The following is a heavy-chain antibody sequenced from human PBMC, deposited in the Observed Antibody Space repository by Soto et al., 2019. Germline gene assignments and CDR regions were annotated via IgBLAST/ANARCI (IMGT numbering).Heavy chain of an antibody. CDR2: ISGSGGST. CDR1: GFTFSSYA. V-gene: IGHV3-23*01. J-gene: IGHJ4*02. CDR3: AKDQWDTAMVTDY. D-gene: IGHD5-18*01. Sequence: GESLKISCAASGFTFSSYAMSWVRQAPGKGLEWVSAISGSGGSTYYADSVKGRFTISRDNSKNTLYLQRNSLRAEDTSVYYCAKDQWDTAMVTDYWGQGTLVTVSS.